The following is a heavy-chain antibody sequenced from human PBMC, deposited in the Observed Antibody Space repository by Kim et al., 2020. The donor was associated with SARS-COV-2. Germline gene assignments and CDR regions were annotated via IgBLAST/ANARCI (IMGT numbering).Heavy chain of an antibody. Sequence: SVKVSCKASGGTFSSYAISWVRQAPGQGLEWMGGIIPIFGTANYAQKFQGRVTITADESTSTAYMELSSLRSEDTAVYYCARDVEWESKYYGSGSYYFDVVGNWFDPWGQGTLVTVSS. D-gene: IGHD3-10*01. CDR3: ARDVEWESKYYGSGSYYFDVVGNWFDP. V-gene: IGHV1-69*13. CDR2: IIPIFGTA. J-gene: IGHJ5*02. CDR1: GGTFSSYA.